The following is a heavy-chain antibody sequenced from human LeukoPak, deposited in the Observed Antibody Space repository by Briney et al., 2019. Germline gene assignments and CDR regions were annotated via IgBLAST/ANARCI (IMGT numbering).Heavy chain of an antibody. J-gene: IGHJ6*03. V-gene: IGHV4-4*02. CDR1: GGSISSSNW. Sequence: PSGTLSLTCAVSGGSISSSNWWSWVRQPPGKGLEWIGEIYHSGSTNYNPSLKSRVTISVDKSKNQFSLKLSSVTAADTAVYYCARAYSSSWTSKNLYYMDVWGKGTTVTVSS. CDR2: IYHSGST. CDR3: ARAYSSSWTSKNLYYMDV. D-gene: IGHD6-13*01.